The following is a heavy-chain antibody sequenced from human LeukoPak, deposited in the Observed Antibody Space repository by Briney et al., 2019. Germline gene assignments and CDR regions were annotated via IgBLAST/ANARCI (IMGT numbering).Heavy chain of an antibody. D-gene: IGHD3-16*02. CDR2: ISAYNGNT. CDR1: GYTFTSYD. Sequence: EASVKVSCKASGYTFTSYDINWVRQATGQGLEWMGWISAYNGNTNYAQKLQGRVTMTTDTSTSTAYMELRSLRSDNTAVYYCARYRPLYDYVWGSYRPYFDYWGQGTLVTVSS. CDR3: ARYRPLYDYVWGSYRPYFDY. V-gene: IGHV1-18*01. J-gene: IGHJ4*02.